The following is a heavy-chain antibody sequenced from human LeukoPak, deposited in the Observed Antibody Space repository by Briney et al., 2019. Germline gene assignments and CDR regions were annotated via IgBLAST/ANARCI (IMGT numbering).Heavy chain of an antibody. D-gene: IGHD3-3*01. CDR2: INPNSGGT. V-gene: IGHV1-2*02. CDR3: ARMDDNYGFWSGYFDSYFDY. J-gene: IGHJ4*02. CDR1: GYTFTGYY. Sequence: ASVKVSCKASGYTFTGYYMHWVRQAPGQGLEWMGWINPNSGGTNYAQKFQGRVTMTRDTSISTAYMELSRLRSDDTAVYYCARMDDNYGFWSGYFDSYFDYRGQGTLVTVSS.